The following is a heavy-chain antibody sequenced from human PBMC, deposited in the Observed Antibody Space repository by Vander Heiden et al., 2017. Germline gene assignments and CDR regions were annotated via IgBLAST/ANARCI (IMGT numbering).Heavy chain of an antibody. Sequence: QLQLQQPGSGLVKPSQTLSLTCAVSGGSISSGGYSWNWIQQPPGKGLDWIGYIYHSGSTYYNPSLKSRVTISVDRSKNLFSLKLSSVTAADTAVYYCARDSSGYYYSYFDYWGQGTLVTVSS. CDR2: IYHSGST. CDR1: GGSISSGGYS. V-gene: IGHV4-30-2*01. D-gene: IGHD3-22*01. J-gene: IGHJ4*02. CDR3: ARDSSGYYYSYFDY.